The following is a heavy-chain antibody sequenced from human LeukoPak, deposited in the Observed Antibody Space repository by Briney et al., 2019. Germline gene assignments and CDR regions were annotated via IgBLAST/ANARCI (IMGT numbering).Heavy chain of an antibody. CDR1: GGSISNYY. V-gene: IGHV4-59*08. D-gene: IGHD3-22*01. CDR3: ARGFYDSSGHWQFDY. J-gene: IGHJ4*02. Sequence: PSETLSLTCTVSGGSISNYYCSWIRQSPGKGLGWIGYIYYSGSSNYNPSLESRVTISVDTSKNQFSLQLRSVTAADTAVYYCARGFYDSSGHWQFDYWGQGALVTVSS. CDR2: IYYSGSS.